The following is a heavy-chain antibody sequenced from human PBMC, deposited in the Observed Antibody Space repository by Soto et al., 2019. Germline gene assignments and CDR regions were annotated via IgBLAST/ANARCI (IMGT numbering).Heavy chain of an antibody. Sequence: DVQLLESGGGVVQSGGSLRLSCSASGFAFSDYSMHWVRQAPGKGPEWVSAISGGGGNTYYAGSVNGSFTISRDNATKTLYLQMLSPRDADTTLYYCAKETYGSGWTLDSWGQGTRATVSS. D-gene: IGHD6-19*01. J-gene: IGHJ4*02. CDR3: AKETYGSGWTLDS. CDR1: GFAFSDYS. CDR2: ISGGGGNT. V-gene: IGHV3-23*01.